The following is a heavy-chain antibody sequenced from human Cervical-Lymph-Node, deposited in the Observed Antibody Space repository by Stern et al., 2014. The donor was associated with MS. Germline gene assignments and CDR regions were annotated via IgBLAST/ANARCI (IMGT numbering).Heavy chain of an antibody. V-gene: IGHV1-69*01. CDR3: ARARDDYGANPFDY. D-gene: IGHD4-23*01. CDR1: GGTFTGYA. CDR2: IIPVFGAA. J-gene: IGHJ4*02. Sequence: VHLVESGAEVKKPGSSVKVSCKASGGTFTGYAISWVRQAPGQGLEWMGGIIPVFGAANYAQKFQGRVTITADESTSTAYMELSSLRSEDTAVYYCARARDDYGANPFDYWGQGTLVTVSS.